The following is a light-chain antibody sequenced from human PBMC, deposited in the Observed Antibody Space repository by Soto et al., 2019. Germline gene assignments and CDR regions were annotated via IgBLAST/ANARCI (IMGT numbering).Light chain of an antibody. CDR2: GAS. CDR1: RTVSNR. V-gene: IGKV3-15*01. CDR3: QQYYHWPVT. Sequence: ILVTQSADTLSVSPWERVTLSCRASRTVSNRLAWYQHKPGQAPRLLISGASTGATGIPPRFRGSGSGTEFTLTVDTLQSEDIAIYYCQQYYHWPVTFGGGTKVDIK. J-gene: IGKJ4*01.